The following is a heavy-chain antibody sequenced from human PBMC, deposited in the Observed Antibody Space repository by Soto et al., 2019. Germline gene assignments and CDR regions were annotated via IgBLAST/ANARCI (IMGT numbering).Heavy chain of an antibody. D-gene: IGHD2-8*01. CDR1: GFTFSSYW. V-gene: IGHV3-7*01. J-gene: IGHJ4*02. Sequence: RLSCAASGFTFSSYWMSWVRQAPGKGLEWVANIKQDGSEKYYVDSVKGRSTISRDNAKNSLYLQMNSLRAEDTAVYYCARDPGVSYSGYWGQGXLVTVSS. CDR3: ARDPGVSYSGY. CDR2: IKQDGSEK.